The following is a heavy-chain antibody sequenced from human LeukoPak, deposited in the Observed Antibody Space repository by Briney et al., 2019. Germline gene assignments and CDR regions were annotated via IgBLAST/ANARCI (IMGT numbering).Heavy chain of an antibody. D-gene: IGHD1-26*01. CDR1: GFTFSSYG. Sequence: GGSLRLSCAASGFTFSSYGMHWVRQAPGKGLEWVAVISYDGSNKYYADSVKGRFTISRDNSKNTLYLQMNSLRAEDTAVYYCAKDLRIVGATTPLDYWGQGTLVTVSS. CDR2: ISYDGSNK. CDR3: AKDLRIVGATTPLDY. V-gene: IGHV3-30*18. J-gene: IGHJ4*02.